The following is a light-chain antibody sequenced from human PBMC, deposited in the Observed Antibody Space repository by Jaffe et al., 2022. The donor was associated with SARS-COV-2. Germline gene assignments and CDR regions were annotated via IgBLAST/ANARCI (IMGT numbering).Light chain of an antibody. CDR1: QSVLDSSTNKNN. V-gene: IGKV4-1*01. Sequence: DIVMTQSPHSLAVSLGERATVNCKSSQSVLDSSTNKNNLAWYQQKPGQPPKLLIYWASTRVSGVPDRFSGSGSGTDFTLTISSLRAEDVAVYYCHQHYSDPPTFGQGTKLAI. CDR3: HQHYSDPPT. CDR2: WAS. J-gene: IGKJ2*01.